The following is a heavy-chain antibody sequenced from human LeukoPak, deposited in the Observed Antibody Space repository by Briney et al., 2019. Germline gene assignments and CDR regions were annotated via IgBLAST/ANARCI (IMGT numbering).Heavy chain of an antibody. Sequence: SVKVSCKASGGTFSSYAISWVRQAPGQGLEWMGGIIPIFGTANYAQKFQGRVTITADESTSTAYMELSSLRSEDTAVYYCNYGSASYYSNWFDPWGQGTLVTVSS. CDR2: IIPIFGTA. V-gene: IGHV1-69*01. CDR3: NYGSASYYSNWFDP. D-gene: IGHD3-10*01. CDR1: GGTFSSYA. J-gene: IGHJ5*02.